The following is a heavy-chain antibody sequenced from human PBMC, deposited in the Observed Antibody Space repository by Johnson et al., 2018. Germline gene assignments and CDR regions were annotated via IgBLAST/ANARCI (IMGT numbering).Heavy chain of an antibody. V-gene: IGHV3-9*01. Sequence: VQLVESGGGLVQPGRSLSLSCAASGFTFHDYAMHWFRQVPGKGLEWVSGFRWNSGTIGYADSVKGRFTISRDNAKNSLDLQMNSLRAGGTALYYGCGGVEYGMDVWGQGTTVTVSS. CDR2: FRWNSGTI. CDR1: GFTFHDYA. J-gene: IGHJ6*02. CDR3: CGGVEYGMDV. D-gene: IGHD3-16*01.